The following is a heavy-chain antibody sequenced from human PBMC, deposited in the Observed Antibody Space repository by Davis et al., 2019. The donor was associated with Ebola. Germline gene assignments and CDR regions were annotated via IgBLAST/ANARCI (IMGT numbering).Heavy chain of an antibody. CDR1: GGSFSGYY. CDR2: INHSGST. Sequence: MPSETLSLTCDVYGGSFSGYYWSWIRQPPGKGLEWIGEINHSGSTNYNPSLKSRVTISVDTSKNQFSLKLSSVTAADTAVYYCARARRTAMVTLDYGMDVWGQGTTVTVSS. CDR3: ARARRTAMVTLDYGMDV. J-gene: IGHJ6*02. D-gene: IGHD5-18*01. V-gene: IGHV4-34*01.